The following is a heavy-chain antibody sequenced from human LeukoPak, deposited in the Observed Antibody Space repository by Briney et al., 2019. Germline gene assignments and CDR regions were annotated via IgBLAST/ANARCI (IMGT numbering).Heavy chain of an antibody. CDR2: INPNSGDT. Sequence: GASVKVSCKASGYTFTGYYMHWVRQAPGQGLEWMGWINPNSGDTNYAQKFQGRVTMTRDTSISTAYMELSRLRSDDTAVYYCARGKYGSGSYYTYYYYMDVWGKGTTVTISS. CDR3: ARGKYGSGSYYTYYYYMDV. D-gene: IGHD3-10*01. CDR1: GYTFTGYY. V-gene: IGHV1-2*02. J-gene: IGHJ6*03.